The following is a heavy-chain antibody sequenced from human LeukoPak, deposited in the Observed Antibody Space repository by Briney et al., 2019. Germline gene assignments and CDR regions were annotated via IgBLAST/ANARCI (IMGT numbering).Heavy chain of an antibody. Sequence: GGSLRLSCAASGFTFSSYAMHWVRQAPGKGLEWVAVISYDGSNKYYADSVKGRFTISRDNSKNTLYLQMNSLRAEDTAVYYCARDRQIYDSSGSYYYYYYGMDVWGQGTTVTVSS. CDR1: GFTFSSYA. CDR2: ISYDGSNK. D-gene: IGHD3-22*01. J-gene: IGHJ6*02. CDR3: ARDRQIYDSSGSYYYYYYGMDV. V-gene: IGHV3-30-3*01.